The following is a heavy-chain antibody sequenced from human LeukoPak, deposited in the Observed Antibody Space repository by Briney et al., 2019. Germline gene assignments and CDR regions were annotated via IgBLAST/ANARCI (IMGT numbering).Heavy chain of an antibody. CDR1: GFIFDDYA. D-gene: IGHD3-16*01. J-gene: IGHJ6*03. Sequence: PGGSLRLSCAASGFIFDDYAMHWVRQAPGKGLEWVSGISWDSDSIDYADSVKGRFTISRDNAKNSLYLQMNSLRAEDMASYYCAKGGGGRLIYYYYMDVWGKGTTVTVSS. CDR2: ISWDSDSI. CDR3: AKGGGGRLIYYYYMDV. V-gene: IGHV3-9*03.